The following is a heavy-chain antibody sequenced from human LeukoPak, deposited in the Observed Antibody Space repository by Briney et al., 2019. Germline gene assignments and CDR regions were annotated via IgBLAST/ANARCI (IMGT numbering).Heavy chain of an antibody. CDR1: GFTFSSYW. J-gene: IGHJ4*02. V-gene: IGHV3-7*03. Sequence: GGSLRLSCAVSGFTFSSYWMNWVRQAPGKGLEWVANINQDGSDKYYADSVKGRVTISRDNSRNTVYLQMNSLRAEDTAVYYCAKDRTYYSDFSAYYFSPPLQEYWGQGTLVTVSS. CDR2: INQDGSDK. CDR3: AKDRTYYSDFSAYYFSPPLQEY. D-gene: IGHD3-22*01.